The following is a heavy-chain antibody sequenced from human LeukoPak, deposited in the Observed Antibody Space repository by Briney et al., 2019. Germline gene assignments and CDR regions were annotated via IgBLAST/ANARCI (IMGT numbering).Heavy chain of an antibody. CDR2: ISAYNGNT. D-gene: IGHD5-12*01. J-gene: IGHJ6*02. CDR1: GYTFTSYG. Sequence: ASVKVSCKASGYTFTSYGISWVRQAPGQGLEWMGWISAYNGNTNYAQKLQGRVTMTTDTSTSTAYMKLRSLRSDDTAVYYCARDGVARLYYYGMDVWGQGTTVTVSS. CDR3: ARDGVARLYYYGMDV. V-gene: IGHV1-18*01.